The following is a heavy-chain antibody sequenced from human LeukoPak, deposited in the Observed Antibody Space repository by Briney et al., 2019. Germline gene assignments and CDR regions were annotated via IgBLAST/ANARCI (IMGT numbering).Heavy chain of an antibody. D-gene: IGHD7-27*01. V-gene: IGHV1-18*01. J-gene: IGHJ4*02. Sequence: ASVKVSCKATGYTFTSYGISWVRQAPGQGLEWMGWISSNSDNTNYAQKLQGRVTMTTDTSTSTAYMELRSLRSDDTALYFCARDWGSIKVIADYWGQGTLVSVSS. CDR1: GYTFTSYG. CDR3: ARDWGSIKVIADY. CDR2: ISSNSDNT.